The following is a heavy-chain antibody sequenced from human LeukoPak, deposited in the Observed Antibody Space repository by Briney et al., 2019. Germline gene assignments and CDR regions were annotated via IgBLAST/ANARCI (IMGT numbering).Heavy chain of an antibody. CDR3: AKGSGYYYGSGSYSRYYFDY. V-gene: IGHV3-30*02. D-gene: IGHD3-10*01. Sequence: GGSLRLSCAASGFTFSSYGLHWVRQAPGKGLEWVAFIGYIESNIHYADSVKGRFTISRDNSKNTLYLQMNSLRAEDTAVYYCAKGSGYYYGSGSYSRYYFDYWGQGTLVTVSS. CDR1: GFTFSSYG. J-gene: IGHJ4*02. CDR2: IGYIESNI.